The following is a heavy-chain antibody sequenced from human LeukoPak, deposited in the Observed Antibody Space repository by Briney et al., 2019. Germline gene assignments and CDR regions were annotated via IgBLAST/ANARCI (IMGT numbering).Heavy chain of an antibody. CDR3: AMSSPARFEP. Sequence: SETLSLTCTVSGGSISGYYWSWIRQPPGKGLEWIGHIYYSGSTNYNPSPKSRVTISVDTSKNQFSLKLSSVTAADTAVYYCAMSSPARFEPWGQGTLVTVSS. CDR2: IYYSGST. D-gene: IGHD2-2*01. V-gene: IGHV4-59*03. J-gene: IGHJ5*02. CDR1: GGSISGYY.